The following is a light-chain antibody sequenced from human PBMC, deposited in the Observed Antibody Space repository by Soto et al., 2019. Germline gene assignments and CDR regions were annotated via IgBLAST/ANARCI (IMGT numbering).Light chain of an antibody. J-gene: IGKJ3*01. Sequence: DIQMTQSPSSLSASVGDRVTITCRASQGISKYLAWYQQKPGKVPKLLIYAASTLQSGVPSRFSGSGSGTDFTLTISSVQPEDVATYYCQKYNSAPLTFGPGTKVDIK. CDR1: QGISKY. V-gene: IGKV1-27*01. CDR3: QKYNSAPLT. CDR2: AAS.